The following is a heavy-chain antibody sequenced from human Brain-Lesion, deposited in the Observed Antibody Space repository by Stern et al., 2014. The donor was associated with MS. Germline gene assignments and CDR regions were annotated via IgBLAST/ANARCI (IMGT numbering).Heavy chain of an antibody. V-gene: IGHV4-39*01. CDR2: IYYRGNT. J-gene: IGHJ5*02. CDR1: GGSVSSTSYA. Sequence: QVQLVQSGPGLVKPSETLSLTCTVAGGSVSSTSYAWAWIRQPPGKGLEWIGTIYYRGNTYYRPSLKSRLTISLDTSQNQFSLQLRFVTAADTAVYYCAGEEDIRYCSGGSCTGNWFDPWGQGTLVTVSS. D-gene: IGHD2-15*01. CDR3: AGEEDIRYCSGGSCTGNWFDP.